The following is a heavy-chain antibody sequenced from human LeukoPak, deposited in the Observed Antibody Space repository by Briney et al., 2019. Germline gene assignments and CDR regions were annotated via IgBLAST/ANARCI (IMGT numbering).Heavy chain of an antibody. J-gene: IGHJ4*02. D-gene: IGHD3-22*01. CDR1: NASIISSSYY. V-gene: IGHV4-39*01. Sequence: SETLSLTCSVSNASIISSSYYWGWIRRPPGKGLEWIGSIYYRGRTYYNPSLKIRVTISADTSKNQFPLNLNSVTASDTAVYYCARQKILDDNYDSSGYYVDQWGQGSLVTVSS. CDR3: ARQKILDDNYDSSGYYVDQ. CDR2: IYYRGRT.